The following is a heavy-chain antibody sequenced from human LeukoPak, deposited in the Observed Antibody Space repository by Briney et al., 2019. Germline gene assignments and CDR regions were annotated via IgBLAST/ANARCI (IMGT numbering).Heavy chain of an antibody. Sequence: GGSLRLSCAVSGFTVSGNYMSWVRQAPGKGLEWVSLIYSGDTTLYADSVKGRFTISRDNSKNTLSLQMNSLRTEDTAVYYCAKSTAWGEGSGGFNYWGQGTLVTVSS. CDR3: AKSTAWGEGSGGFNY. CDR1: GFTVSGNY. J-gene: IGHJ4*02. V-gene: IGHV3-53*01. CDR2: IYSGDTT. D-gene: IGHD2-15*01.